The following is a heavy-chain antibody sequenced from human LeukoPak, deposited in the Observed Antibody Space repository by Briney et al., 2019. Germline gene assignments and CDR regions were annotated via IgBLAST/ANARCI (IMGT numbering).Heavy chain of an antibody. CDR3: ARNVYLTFDS. CDR2: IKQAGSEK. V-gene: IGHV3-7*01. Sequence: PGGSLRLSCAASGFTFSTYWMSWVRQAPWKRLEWVANIKQAGSEKYYVDSVKDRFTISRDNAKNSLYLQMNSLRVEDTAVYYCARNVYLTFDSWDQGTLVTVSS. D-gene: IGHD5/OR15-5a*01. J-gene: IGHJ4*02. CDR1: GFTFSTYW.